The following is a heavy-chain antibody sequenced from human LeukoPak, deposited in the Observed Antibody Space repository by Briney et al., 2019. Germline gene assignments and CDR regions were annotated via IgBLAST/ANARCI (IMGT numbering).Heavy chain of an antibody. CDR2: IYRGDT. D-gene: IGHD2-15*01. CDR1: GFIAGYNY. J-gene: IGHJ4*02. V-gene: IGHV3-53*01. CDR3: ASYYCSSGSCYFDH. Sequence: GGSLRLSCEVSGFIAGYNYMSWVRQAPGKGLEWVSVIYRGDTYYADSVKGRLTISRDDSKNTVFLQMNNLRVEDTAEYFCASYYCSSGSCYFDHWGQGTLVTVSS.